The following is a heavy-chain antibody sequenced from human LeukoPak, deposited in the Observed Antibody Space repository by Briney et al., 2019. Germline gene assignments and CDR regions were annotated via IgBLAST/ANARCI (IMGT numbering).Heavy chain of an antibody. CDR3: ARARRGSTSSPFRSSIAARNYFDY. V-gene: IGHV4-34*01. CDR1: GFTFTSFW. CDR2: INHSGST. Sequence: PGGSLRLSCAASGFTFTSFWMNWVRQVPGKGLEWIGEINHSGSTNYNPSLKSRVTISVDTSKNQFSLKLSSVTAADTAVYYCARARRGSTSSPFRSSIAARNYFDYWGQGTLVTVSS. J-gene: IGHJ4*02. D-gene: IGHD6-6*01.